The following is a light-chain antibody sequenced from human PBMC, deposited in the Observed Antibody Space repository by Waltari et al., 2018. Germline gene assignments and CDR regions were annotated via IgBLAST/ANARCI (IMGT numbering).Light chain of an antibody. V-gene: IGKV2-29*02. CDR2: GVS. CDR3: RQALQSLT. Sequence: DIVMTQTPLSLPVTPGEPASISCRSNQSLLHNNGNTYLYWYLQKAGQPPRLLIYGVSNRFSGVPDRFSGSGSGTDFTLKISRVEAEDVGVYYCRQALQSLTFGGGTKVDIK. CDR1: QSLLHNNGNTY. J-gene: IGKJ4*01.